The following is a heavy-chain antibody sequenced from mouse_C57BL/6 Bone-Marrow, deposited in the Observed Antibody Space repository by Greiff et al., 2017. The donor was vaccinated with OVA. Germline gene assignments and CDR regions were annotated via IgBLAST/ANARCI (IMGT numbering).Heavy chain of an antibody. CDR3: ARELRFYYFDY. D-gene: IGHD1-1*01. V-gene: IGHV3-1*01. CDR2: ISYSGST. J-gene: IGHJ2*01. Sequence: VQLQQSGPGMVKPSQSLSLTCTVTGYSITSGYDWHWIRHFPGNKLEWMGYISYSGSTNYNPSLKSRISITHDTSKNHFFLKLNSVTTEDTATYYCARELRFYYFDYWGQGTTLIVSS. CDR1: GYSITSGYD.